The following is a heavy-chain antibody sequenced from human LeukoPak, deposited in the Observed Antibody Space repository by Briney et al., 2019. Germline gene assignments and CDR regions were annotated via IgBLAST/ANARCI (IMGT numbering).Heavy chain of an antibody. CDR1: GYPFTGYH. CDR3: ARDPYCSSTSCYAGWFDP. Sequence: ASVKVSCKAFGYPFTGYHIQWVRQAPGQGLEWMGWINPNSGGTNYAQKFQGRLTMIRDTSISTAYMELSRLRSDDTAVYYCARDPYCSSTSCYAGWFDPWGQGTLVTVSS. J-gene: IGHJ5*02. V-gene: IGHV1-2*02. CDR2: INPNSGGT. D-gene: IGHD2-2*01.